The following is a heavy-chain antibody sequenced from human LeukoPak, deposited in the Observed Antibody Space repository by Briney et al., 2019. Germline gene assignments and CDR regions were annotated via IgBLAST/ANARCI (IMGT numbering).Heavy chain of an antibody. Sequence: GGSLRLSCAASGFTFSKYWMRWVRHAPGKGLQSVSRINTDGTVTTYADSVKGRFTVSRDNADNTMFLRMNSVRDEDTAVYYCATKQWLAPPPDSWGQGTPVTVSS. CDR1: GFTFSKYW. D-gene: IGHD6-19*01. J-gene: IGHJ4*02. CDR3: ATKQWLAPPPDS. CDR2: INTDGTVT. V-gene: IGHV3-74*01.